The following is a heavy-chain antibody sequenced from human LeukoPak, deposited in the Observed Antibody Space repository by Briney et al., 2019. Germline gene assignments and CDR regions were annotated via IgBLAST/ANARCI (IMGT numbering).Heavy chain of an antibody. CDR3: ARLAFTGLTFFDY. CDR2: INHSGST. CDR1: GGSFSGYY. V-gene: IGHV4-34*01. Sequence: SETLSLTCAVYGGSFSGYYWSWIRQPPGKGLEWIGEINHSGSTNYNPSLKRRVTISVDTSKNQFSLKLRSVTAADTAVYYCARLAFTGLTFFDYWGQGTLVTVSS. J-gene: IGHJ4*02. D-gene: IGHD3-10*01.